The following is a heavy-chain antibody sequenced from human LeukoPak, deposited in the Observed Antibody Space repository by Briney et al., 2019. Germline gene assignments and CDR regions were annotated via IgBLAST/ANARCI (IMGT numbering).Heavy chain of an antibody. V-gene: IGHV4-34*01. D-gene: IGHD3-22*01. CDR2: INHSGST. J-gene: IGHJ6*03. CDR1: GGSFSGYY. Sequence: PSETLSLTCAVYGGSFSGYYWSWIRQPPGKGLEWIGEINHSGSTNYNPSLKSRVTISVDTSKNQFSLKLSSATAADTAVYYCARDQWYYYDSSGYRDDYYYYYYMDVWGKGTTVTVSS. CDR3: ARDQWYYYDSSGYRDDYYYYYYMDV.